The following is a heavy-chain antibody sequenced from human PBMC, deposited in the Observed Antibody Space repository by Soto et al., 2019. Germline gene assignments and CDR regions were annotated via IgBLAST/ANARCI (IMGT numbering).Heavy chain of an antibody. Sequence: QVQLVQSGAEVKKPGSSVKVSCKASGGTFSSYTISWVRQAPGQGLEWMGRIIPILGIANYAQKFQGRVTITADKSTSTAYMELSSLRSEDTAVYYCATHIAATISPSFDPWGQGTLVTVSS. CDR3: ATHIAATISPSFDP. V-gene: IGHV1-69*02. J-gene: IGHJ5*02. CDR1: GGTFSSYT. D-gene: IGHD5-12*01. CDR2: IIPILGIA.